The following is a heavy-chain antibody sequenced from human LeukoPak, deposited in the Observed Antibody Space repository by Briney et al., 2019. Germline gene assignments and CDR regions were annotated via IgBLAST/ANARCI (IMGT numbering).Heavy chain of an antibody. CDR2: IYYSGSS. V-gene: IGHV4-39*07. Sequence: SETLSLTCTVSGGSISSSSYYWGCIRQPPGKGLECIGSIYYSGSSYYSLSLKSRVSISVDTSKNQFSLQLSSVTAADTAVYYCARVGHCSSTACSYRYFDYWGQGALVTVSS. J-gene: IGHJ4*02. CDR3: ARVGHCSSTACSYRYFDY. CDR1: GGSISSSSYY. D-gene: IGHD2-2*01.